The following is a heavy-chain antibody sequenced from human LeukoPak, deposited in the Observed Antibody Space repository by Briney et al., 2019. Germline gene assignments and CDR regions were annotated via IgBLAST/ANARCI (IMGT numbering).Heavy chain of an antibody. CDR2: MNPNSGNT. Sequence: ASVKVSCKASGYTFTSYDINWVRQATGQGLEWMGWMNPNSGNTGYAQKFQGRVTMTRNTSISTAYMELSSLRSEDTAVYYCARGDPQSGSYYWDYYYYYMDAWGKGTTVTVSS. D-gene: IGHD1-26*01. CDR3: ARGDPQSGSYYWDYYYYYMDA. CDR1: GYTFTSYD. J-gene: IGHJ6*03. V-gene: IGHV1-8*01.